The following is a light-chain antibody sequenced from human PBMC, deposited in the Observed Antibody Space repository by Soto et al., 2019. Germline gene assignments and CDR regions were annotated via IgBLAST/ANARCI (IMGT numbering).Light chain of an antibody. V-gene: IGKV3-20*01. Sequence: EIVLTQSPGTMSLSPGERATLSCRASQSVSSSYLAWYQQRPGQAPRLLIYGASRRATGIPDRFSGSGSGTDFTLTISRLEPEDFAVYYCQQYGSSPWTVGQGTKVEI. CDR1: QSVSSSY. CDR2: GAS. CDR3: QQYGSSPWT. J-gene: IGKJ1*01.